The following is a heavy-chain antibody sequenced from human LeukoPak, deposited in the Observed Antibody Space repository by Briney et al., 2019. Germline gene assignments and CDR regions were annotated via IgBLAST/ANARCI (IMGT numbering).Heavy chain of an antibody. V-gene: IGHV1-69*05. D-gene: IGHD6-13*01. CDR3: ARFGIAAAGTGDYYFDY. J-gene: IGHJ4*02. CDR2: IIPIFGTA. CDR1: GYTFTSYG. Sequence: GASVKVSCKASGYTFTSYGISWVRQAPGQGLEWMGGIIPIFGTANYAQKFQGRVTITTDESTSTAYMELSSLRSEDTAVYYCARFGIAAAGTGDYYFDYWGQGTLVTVSS.